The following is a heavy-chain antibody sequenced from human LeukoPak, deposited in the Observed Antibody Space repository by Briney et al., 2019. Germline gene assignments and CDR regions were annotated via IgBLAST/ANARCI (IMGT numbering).Heavy chain of an antibody. J-gene: IGHJ4*02. CDR1: GGSISSSSYY. Sequence: PSETLSLTCTVSGGSISSSSYYWGWIRQPPGKGLEWIGSIYYSGSTYYNPSLKSRVTISVDTSKNQFSLKLSSVTAADTAVYYCARHPRGMITFGGVIGYFDYWGQGTLVTVSS. V-gene: IGHV4-39*01. CDR3: ARHPRGMITFGGVIGYFDY. CDR2: IYYSGST. D-gene: IGHD3-16*02.